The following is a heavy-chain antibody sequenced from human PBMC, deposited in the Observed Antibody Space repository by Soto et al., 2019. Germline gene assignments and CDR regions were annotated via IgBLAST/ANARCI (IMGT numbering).Heavy chain of an antibody. Sequence: EVQLLESGGGLVQPGGSLRLSCAASGFTFSTYAMTRVRQAPGKGLEWVSGISGSGSSTYYADSVKGRFTISRDNSKNTLYLQMNSLRAEDTAVYYCAKMYYYGSGVTTAGWSDYWGQGTLVTVSS. V-gene: IGHV3-23*01. CDR3: AKMYYYGSGVTTAGWSDY. CDR2: ISGSGSST. D-gene: IGHD3-10*01. CDR1: GFTFSTYA. J-gene: IGHJ4*02.